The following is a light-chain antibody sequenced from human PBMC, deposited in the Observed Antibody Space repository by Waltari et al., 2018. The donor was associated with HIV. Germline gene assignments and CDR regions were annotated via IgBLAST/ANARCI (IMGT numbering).Light chain of an antibody. CDR3: QVWDSSGDHPL. CDR1: TIASKR. J-gene: IGLJ2*01. CDR2: DDS. V-gene: IGLV3-21*03. Sequence: SYVLTQPPSVSVAPGKTARITCGGNTIASKRVHLYQHKPGQAPVLVISDDSDRPSGIPERFSGSNSGNTATLTISRVEAGDEADYYCQVWDSSGDHPLFGGGTKLTVL.